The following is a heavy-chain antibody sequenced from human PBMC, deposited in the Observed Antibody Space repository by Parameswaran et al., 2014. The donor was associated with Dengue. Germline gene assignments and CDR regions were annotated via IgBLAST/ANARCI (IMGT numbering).Heavy chain of an antibody. J-gene: IGHJ5*02. CDR2: MNPNSGNT. D-gene: IGHD3-3*01. CDR3: ARGGGSRGRTTIFGVVTRYNWFDP. Sequence: WVRQAPGQGLEWMGWMNPNSGNTGYAQKFQGRVTMTRNTSISTAYMELSSLRSEDTAVYYCARGGGSRGRTTIFGVVTRYNWFDPWGQGTLVTVSS. V-gene: IGHV1-8*01.